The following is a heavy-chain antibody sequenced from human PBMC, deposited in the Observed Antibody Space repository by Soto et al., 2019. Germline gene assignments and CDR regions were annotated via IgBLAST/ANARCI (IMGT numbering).Heavy chain of an antibody. CDR3: ARLVGYCSSTSCYIAFDY. CDR2: IYYSGST. CDR1: GGSISSSSYY. V-gene: IGHV4-39*01. J-gene: IGHJ4*02. Sequence: QLQLQESGPGLVKPSETLSLTCTVSGGSISSSSYYWGWIRQPPGKGLEWIGSIYYSGSTYYNPSLKSRVTISVDTSKNQFSLKLSSVTDADTAVYYCARLVGYCSSTSCYIAFDYWGQGTLVTVSS. D-gene: IGHD2-2*02.